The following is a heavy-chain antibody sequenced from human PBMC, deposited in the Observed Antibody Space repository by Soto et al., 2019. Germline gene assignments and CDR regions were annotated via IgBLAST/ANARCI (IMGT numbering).Heavy chain of an antibody. D-gene: IGHD3-10*01. V-gene: IGHV4-59*12. CDR3: ATSMVRGVIIYAMDV. CDR1: GGSISSYY. J-gene: IGHJ6*02. CDR2: IYYSGST. Sequence: SETLSLTCTVSGGSISSYYWSWIRQPPGKGLEWIGYIYYSGSTYYNPSLKSRVTISVDTSKNQFSLKLSSVTAADTAVYYCATSMVRGVIIYAMDVWGQGTTVTVSS.